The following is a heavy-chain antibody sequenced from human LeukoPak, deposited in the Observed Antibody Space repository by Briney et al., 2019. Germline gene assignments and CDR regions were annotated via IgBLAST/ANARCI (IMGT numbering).Heavy chain of an antibody. CDR1: GFTFSNYA. J-gene: IGHJ4*02. CDR3: VRTSGRFNC. D-gene: IGHD1-26*01. Sequence: GGSLRLSSVASGFTFSNYAMHWGRQAPGKGLEYVSAINTNGGSTYYANSVKGRFTISRDNSKNTLYLQMGSLRAEDMGVYYCVRTSGRFNCWGQGTLVTVSS. V-gene: IGHV3-64*01. CDR2: INTNGGST.